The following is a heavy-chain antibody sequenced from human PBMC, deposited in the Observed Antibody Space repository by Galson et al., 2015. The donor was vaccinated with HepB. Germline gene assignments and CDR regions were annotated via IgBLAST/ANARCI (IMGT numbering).Heavy chain of an antibody. CDR1: GFTFSDYY. J-gene: IGHJ4*02. V-gene: IGHV3-11*06. D-gene: IGHD2-21*02. CDR3: AKSYPYCGGDCPSIDY. Sequence: SLRLSCAASGFTFSDYYMSWIRQAPGKGLEWVSYISSSSSYTNYADSVKGRFTISRDNAKNSLYLQMNSLRAEDTAVYYCAKSYPYCGGDCPSIDYWGQGTLVTVSS. CDR2: ISSSSSYT.